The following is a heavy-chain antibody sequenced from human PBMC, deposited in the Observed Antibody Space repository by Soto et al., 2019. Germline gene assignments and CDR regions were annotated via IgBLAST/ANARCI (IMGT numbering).Heavy chain of an antibody. V-gene: IGHV3-33*01. D-gene: IGHD3-3*02. CDR3: ARDDAFDNENGFDM. Sequence: LRLSCAVSGFPFSFYGFHWVRQSPGKGLEWLGVIVSDGSAIYHADSLEGRFFISRDNSKDILYLQMNSLRVEDTAVYYCARDDAFDNENGFDMWGQGTLVTVSS. CDR1: GFPFSFYG. J-gene: IGHJ3*02. CDR2: IVSDGSAI.